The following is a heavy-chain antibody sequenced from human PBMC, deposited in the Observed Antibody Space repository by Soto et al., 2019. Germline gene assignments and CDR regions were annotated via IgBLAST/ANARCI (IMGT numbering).Heavy chain of an antibody. V-gene: IGHV3-20*03. CDR2: VNWNGGST. Sequence: EVQLVESGGGVLRPGGSRRLSLAASGFTFDDYGMSWARQAPGKGLEWVSGVNWNGGSTGYADSVKGRFTISRDNAKNSLYLQMNSLRAEDTAFYYCVRGASLNFDYWGQGTLVTVSS. CDR1: GFTFDDYG. D-gene: IGHD1-26*01. J-gene: IGHJ4*02. CDR3: VRGASLNFDY.